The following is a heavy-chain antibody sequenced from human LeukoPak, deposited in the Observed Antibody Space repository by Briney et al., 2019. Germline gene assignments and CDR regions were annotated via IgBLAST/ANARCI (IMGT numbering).Heavy chain of an antibody. J-gene: IGHJ4*02. CDR1: GYTFNNYY. Sequence: GASVKVSCKASGYTFNNYYMNWVRQAPGQGLEWMGGFDPEDGETIYAQKFQGRVSMTEDTSADTAYMELSSLRSEDTAVYYYVTDPVGYCSSDSCYSVDYWGQGTLVTVSS. CDR2: FDPEDGET. CDR3: VTDPVGYCSSDSCYSVDY. D-gene: IGHD2-15*01. V-gene: IGHV1-24*01.